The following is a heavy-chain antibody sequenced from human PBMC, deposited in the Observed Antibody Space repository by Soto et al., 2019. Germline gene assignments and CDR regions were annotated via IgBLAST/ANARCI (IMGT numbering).Heavy chain of an antibody. Sequence: GGSLRLSCAASGFTFSTYSMNWVRQAPGKGLEWVSYISSSSTIYYADSVKGRFTISRDNAKNSLYLQMNSLRDEDTAVYYCARERLVGAAPSDYWGQGTLVTVSS. CDR3: ARERLVGAAPSDY. D-gene: IGHD2-15*01. V-gene: IGHV3-48*02. J-gene: IGHJ4*02. CDR2: ISSSSTI. CDR1: GFTFSTYS.